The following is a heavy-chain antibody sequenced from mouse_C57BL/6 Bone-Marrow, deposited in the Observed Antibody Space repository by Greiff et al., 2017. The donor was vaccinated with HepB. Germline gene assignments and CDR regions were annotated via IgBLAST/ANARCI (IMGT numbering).Heavy chain of an antibody. CDR1: GFTFSDYY. D-gene: IGHD1-1*01. V-gene: IGHV5-12*01. CDR3: ARHRNYYGSSYVRYAMDY. J-gene: IGHJ4*01. Sequence: EVNVVESGGGLVQPGGSLKLSCAASGFTFSDYYMYWVRQTPEKRLEWVAYISNGGGSTYYPDTVKGRFTISRDNAKNTLYLQMSRLKSEDTAMYYCARHRNYYGSSYVRYAMDYWGQGTSVTVSS. CDR2: ISNGGGST.